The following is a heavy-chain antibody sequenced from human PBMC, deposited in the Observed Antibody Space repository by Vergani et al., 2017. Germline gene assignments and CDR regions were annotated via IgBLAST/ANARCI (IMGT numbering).Heavy chain of an antibody. CDR1: GFTFSSYG. J-gene: IGHJ4*02. D-gene: IGHD6-13*01. Sequence: VQLLESGGGVVQPGRSLRLSCAASGFTFSSYGMHWVRQAPGKGLEWVAVIWYDGSNKYYADSVKGRFTISRDNSKNTLYLQMNSLRAEDTAVYYCARDPGYSSSWYYFDYWGQGTLVTVSS. CDR2: IWYDGSNK. CDR3: ARDPGYSSSWYYFDY. V-gene: IGHV3-33*01.